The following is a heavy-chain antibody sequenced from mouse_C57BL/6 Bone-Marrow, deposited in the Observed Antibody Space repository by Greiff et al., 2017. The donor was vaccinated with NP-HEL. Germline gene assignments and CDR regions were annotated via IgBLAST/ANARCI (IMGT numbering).Heavy chain of an antibody. J-gene: IGHJ2*01. V-gene: IGHV1-72*01. Sequence: HLPPPPAELVKPGASGKLSWKASGYTFTSYWMHWVKQRPGRGLEWIGRIDPNSGGTKDNEKFKSKATLTVDKPSSTAYMQLSSLTSEDSAVYYCTTVVATDYWGQGTTLTVSS. D-gene: IGHD1-1*01. CDR3: TTVVATDY. CDR1: GYTFTSYW. CDR2: IDPNSGGT.